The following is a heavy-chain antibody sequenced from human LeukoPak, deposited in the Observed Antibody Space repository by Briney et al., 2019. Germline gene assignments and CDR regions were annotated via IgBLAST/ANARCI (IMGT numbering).Heavy chain of an antibody. CDR1: GYTFTSYG. J-gene: IGHJ5*02. CDR2: ISAYNGNT. Sequence: ASVKVSCKASGYTFTSYGISWVRQAPGQGLEWMGWISAYNGNTNYARKLQGRVTMTTDTSTSTAYMELRSLRSDDTAVYYCARFDLGYCSSTSCSPFAWFDPWGQGTLVTVSS. V-gene: IGHV1-18*01. D-gene: IGHD2-2*01. CDR3: ARFDLGYCSSTSCSPFAWFDP.